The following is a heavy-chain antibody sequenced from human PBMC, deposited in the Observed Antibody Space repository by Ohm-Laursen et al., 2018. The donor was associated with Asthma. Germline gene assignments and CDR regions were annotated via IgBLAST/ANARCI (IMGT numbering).Heavy chain of an antibody. Sequence: SDTLSLTCTVSGGSVSSGSYYWSWIRQPPGKGLEWIGYIYYSGSTNYSPSLKSRVTISVDTSKNQFSLKLSSVTAADTAVYYCARVPMDYYGSGSYYRDYYYYYGMDVWGQGTTVTVSS. J-gene: IGHJ6*02. V-gene: IGHV4-61*01. CDR1: GGSVSSGSYY. CDR2: IYYSGST. CDR3: ARVPMDYYGSGSYYRDYYYYYGMDV. D-gene: IGHD3-10*01.